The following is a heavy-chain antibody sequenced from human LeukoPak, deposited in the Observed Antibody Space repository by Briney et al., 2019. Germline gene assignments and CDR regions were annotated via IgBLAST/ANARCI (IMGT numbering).Heavy chain of an antibody. CDR1: GLTFSSYA. J-gene: IGHJ6*03. V-gene: IGHV3-30*04. CDR3: ARDRGSGWYNYYYYMDV. Sequence: GGSLRLSCAASGLTFSSYAMHWVRQAPGKGLEGVAVISYDGSNKYYADYVKGRFTISRDNSKNTLYLQMSSLRAEDTAVYYCARDRGSGWYNYYYYMDVWGKGTTVTVSS. D-gene: IGHD6-19*01. CDR2: ISYDGSNK.